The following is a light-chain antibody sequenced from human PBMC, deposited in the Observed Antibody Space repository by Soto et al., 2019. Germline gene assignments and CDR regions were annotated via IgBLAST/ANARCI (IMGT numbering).Light chain of an antibody. Sequence: DIQMTQAPSSLSASVGDRVTITCRARQDISTYLAWYQQKPGKVPKLLISAAYTLQSGVPSRFSGSGSGTEFTLTISSLQPEDVATYYCQKYDNAPLTFGGGTKVEIK. CDR3: QKYDNAPLT. V-gene: IGKV1-27*01. J-gene: IGKJ4*02. CDR2: AAY. CDR1: QDISTY.